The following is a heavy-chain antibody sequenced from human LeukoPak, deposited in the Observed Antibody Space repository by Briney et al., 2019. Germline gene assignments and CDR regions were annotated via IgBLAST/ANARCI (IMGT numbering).Heavy chain of an antibody. J-gene: IGHJ6*03. Sequence: GGSLRLSCAASGFTFSSYGMNWVRQAPGKGLEWVANIKQDGSEKYYVDSVKGRFTISRDNAKNSLYLQMNSLRAEDTAVYYCARAPSKYYDFWSGYYTGHYYYMDVWGKGTTVTVSS. CDR1: GFTFSSYG. CDR3: ARAPSKYYDFWSGYYTGHYYYMDV. V-gene: IGHV3-7*01. D-gene: IGHD3-3*01. CDR2: IKQDGSEK.